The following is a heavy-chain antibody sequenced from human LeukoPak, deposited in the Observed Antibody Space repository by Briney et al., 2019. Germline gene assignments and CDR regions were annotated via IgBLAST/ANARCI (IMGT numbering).Heavy chain of an antibody. CDR3: ARAPTLMTGYGMDV. CDR1: GFTFSSYA. Sequence: GGSLRLSCVVSGFTFSSYAMSWVRQAPGKGLEWVAVISYDGSNKYYADSVKGRFTISRDNSKNTLYLQMNSLRAEDTAVYYCARAPTLMTGYGMDVWGQGTTVTVSS. J-gene: IGHJ6*02. V-gene: IGHV3-30*04. CDR2: ISYDGSNK. D-gene: IGHD1-1*01.